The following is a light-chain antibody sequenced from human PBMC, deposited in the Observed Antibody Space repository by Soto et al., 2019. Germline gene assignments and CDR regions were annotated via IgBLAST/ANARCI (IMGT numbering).Light chain of an antibody. CDR1: SSHVGGYNY. CDR3: CSYAGSHSWV. J-gene: IGLJ3*02. V-gene: IGLV2-11*01. Sequence: QSALTQPRSVSGSPGQSVTISCTGTSSHVGGYNYVSWYQQHPGKAPKLIINDVSKRPSGVPDRFAGSKSGNTASLTISGLQAEDEADYYCCSYAGSHSWVFGGGTKLTVL. CDR2: DVS.